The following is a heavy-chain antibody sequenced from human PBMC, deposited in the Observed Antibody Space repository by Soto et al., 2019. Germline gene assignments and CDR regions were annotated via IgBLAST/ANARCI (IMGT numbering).Heavy chain of an antibody. Sequence: SETLSLTCAVYGGSFSGYYWSWIRQPPGKGLEWIGEINHSGSTNYNPSLKSRVTISVDTSKNQFSLKLSSVTAADTAVYYWARGVGNIVATFREGYYYYYMDVWGKGTTVTVSS. CDR1: GGSFSGYY. CDR3: ARGVGNIVATFREGYYYYYMDV. V-gene: IGHV4-34*01. CDR2: INHSGST. D-gene: IGHD5-12*01. J-gene: IGHJ6*03.